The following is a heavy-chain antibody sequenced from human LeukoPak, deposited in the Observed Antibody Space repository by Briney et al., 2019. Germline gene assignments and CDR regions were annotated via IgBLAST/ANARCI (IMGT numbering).Heavy chain of an antibody. CDR3: ARAGSNARYSSGWNLDY. J-gene: IGHJ4*02. Sequence: ASVKVSCKASGYTFTSYGISWVRQAPGQGLEWMGWISAYNGDTKCSQNLQGRVTMTTDTSTSTAYMDLRSLRSDDTAVYYCARAGSNARYSSGWNLDYWGQGTLVTVSS. V-gene: IGHV1-18*01. CDR2: ISAYNGDT. D-gene: IGHD6-19*01. CDR1: GYTFTSYG.